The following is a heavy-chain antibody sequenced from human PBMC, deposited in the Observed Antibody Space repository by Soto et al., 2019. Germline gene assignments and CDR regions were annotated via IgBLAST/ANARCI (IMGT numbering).Heavy chain of an antibody. CDR1: GFTFGDSY. J-gene: IGHJ4*02. V-gene: IGHV3-11*05. Sequence: PGGSLRLSCAGSGFTFGDSYMSWIRQAPGKGLEWLSYISPGSRYPAYADSVKGRFTISRDNSKNTLYLQMNSLRAEDTAVYYCAKDTTSWNYVGFDYWGQGTLVTVSS. D-gene: IGHD1-7*01. CDR2: ISPGSRYP. CDR3: AKDTTSWNYVGFDY.